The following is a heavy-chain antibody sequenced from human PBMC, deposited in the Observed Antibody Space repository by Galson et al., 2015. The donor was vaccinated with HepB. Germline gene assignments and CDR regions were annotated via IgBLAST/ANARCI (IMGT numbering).Heavy chain of an antibody. CDR3: AGEMIGYYYDSSGYDPLGY. D-gene: IGHD3-22*01. V-gene: IGHV1-3*01. Sequence: SVKVSCKASGYTFTSYAMHWVRQAPGQRLEWMGWINAGNGNTKYSQKFQGRVTITRDTSASTAYMELSSLRSEDTAVYYCAGEMIGYYYDSSGYDPLGYWGQGTLVTVSS. CDR2: INAGNGNT. J-gene: IGHJ4*02. CDR1: GYTFTSYA.